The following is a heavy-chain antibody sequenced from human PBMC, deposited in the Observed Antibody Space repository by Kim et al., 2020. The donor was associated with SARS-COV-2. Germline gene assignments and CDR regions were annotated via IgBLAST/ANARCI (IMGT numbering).Heavy chain of an antibody. V-gene: IGHV1-8*01. J-gene: IGHJ4*02. CDR3: ARSSEIAVDFDY. Sequence: GYAQKFQGRVTMTRNTSISTAYMELSSLRSEDTAVYYCARSSEIAVDFDYWGQGTLVTVSS. D-gene: IGHD6-19*01.